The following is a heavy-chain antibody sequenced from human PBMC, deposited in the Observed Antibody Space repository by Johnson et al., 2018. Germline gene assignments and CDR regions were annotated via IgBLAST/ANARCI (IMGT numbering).Heavy chain of an antibody. D-gene: IGHD2-21*02. Sequence: QVQLQESGPGLVKPSETLSLTCTVSGGSISSYYWSWIRQPPGKGLEWIGYIYYSGSTNYNPSLKSRVTISVDTSKNQFSLKLSSVTAADTAVYYCASDIERCGGDCYFAFEIWGQGTMVTVSS. CDR1: GGSISSYY. V-gene: IGHV4-59*01. CDR3: ASDIERCGGDCYFAFEI. CDR2: IYYSGST. J-gene: IGHJ3*02.